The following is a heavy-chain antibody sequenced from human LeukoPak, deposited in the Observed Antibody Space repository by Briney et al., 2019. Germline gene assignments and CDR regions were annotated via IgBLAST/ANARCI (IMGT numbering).Heavy chain of an antibody. V-gene: IGHV2-5*02. CDR3: AHQPYSSGWSDWFDP. CDR2: IYWDDDK. D-gene: IGHD6-19*01. Sequence: ESGPTLVNPTQTLTLTCTFSGFSLSTSGVGVGWIRQPPGKALEWLALIYWDDDKRYSPSLKSRLTITKDTSKNQVVLTMTNMDPVDTATYYCAHQPYSSGWSDWFDPWGQGTLVTVSS. J-gene: IGHJ5*02. CDR1: GFSLSTSGVG.